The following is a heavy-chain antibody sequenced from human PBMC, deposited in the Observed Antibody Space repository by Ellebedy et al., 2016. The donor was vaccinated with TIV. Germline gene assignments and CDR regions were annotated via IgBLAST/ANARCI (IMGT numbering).Heavy chain of an antibody. CDR3: ASLRPCSSTSCTPRGYYDIFKDAFDI. CDR2: IIPILGIA. Sequence: AASVKVSCKASGGTFSSYAISWVRQAPGQGLEWMGRIIPILGIAHYAQKFQGRVTITADKSTSTAYLELSSLRSEDTAVYYCASLRPCSSTSCTPRGYYDIFKDAFDIWGQGTMVTVSS. V-gene: IGHV1-69*04. J-gene: IGHJ3*02. D-gene: IGHD2-2*01. CDR1: GGTFSSYA.